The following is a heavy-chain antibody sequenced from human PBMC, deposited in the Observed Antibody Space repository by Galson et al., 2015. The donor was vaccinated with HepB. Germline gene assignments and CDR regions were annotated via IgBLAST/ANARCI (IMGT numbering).Heavy chain of an antibody. CDR1: GFTFSNAW. D-gene: IGHD2-15*01. V-gene: IGHV3-15*01. Sequence: SLRLSCAASGFTFSNAWMNWVRQAPGKGLEWVGRIKSNTDGGTTDYGAPVKGRFTISRDDSKTTLYLGMNSLKTEDTAVYYCTTGVGYFDLWGRGTLVTVSS. J-gene: IGHJ2*01. CDR3: TTGVGYFDL. CDR2: IKSNTDGGTT.